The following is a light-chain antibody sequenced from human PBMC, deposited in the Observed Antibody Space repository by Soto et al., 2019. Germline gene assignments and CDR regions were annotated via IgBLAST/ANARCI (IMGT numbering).Light chain of an antibody. J-gene: IGLJ2*01. CDR3: SSYTRVSVV. CDR2: DVS. V-gene: IGLV2-14*01. Sequence: QSALTQPASVSGSPGQSITISCTGTNSDIGAYNYVSWYQQHPGKAPKLMIYDVSSRPSGVSNRFSGFKSGNTASLTISGLQAEDEADYHCSSYTRVSVVFGGGTKLTVL. CDR1: NSDIGAYNY.